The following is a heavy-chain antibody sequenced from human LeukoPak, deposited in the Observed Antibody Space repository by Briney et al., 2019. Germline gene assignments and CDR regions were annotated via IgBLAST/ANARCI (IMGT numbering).Heavy chain of an antibody. V-gene: IGHV3-7*01. Sequence: PGGSLRLSCAASGFTLSSYWMSWVRQAPGKGLEWVANIKQDGSDKYYVDSVKGRFTISRDNAKNSVYLQMNSLRAEDTAVYYCARGKVVGATLFDYWGQGTLVTVSS. J-gene: IGHJ4*02. CDR1: GFTLSSYW. CDR2: IKQDGSDK. D-gene: IGHD1-26*01. CDR3: ARGKVVGATLFDY.